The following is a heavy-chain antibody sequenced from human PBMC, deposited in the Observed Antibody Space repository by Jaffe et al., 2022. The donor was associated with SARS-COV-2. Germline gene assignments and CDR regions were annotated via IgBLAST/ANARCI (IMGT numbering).Heavy chain of an antibody. J-gene: IGHJ5*02. V-gene: IGHV3-23*01. D-gene: IGHD1-26*01. Sequence: EVQLLESGGDLVQPGGSLRLSCAASGFTFSNFAMSWVRQAPGKGLEWVSSLSGAGLSTYYADSVKGRFTISRDNSENMLYLRMSSLRVDDTAVYYCAKGLIEGVTLWLDPWGQGTLVTVSS. CDR1: GFTFSNFA. CDR3: AKGLIEGVTLWLDP. CDR2: LSGAGLST.